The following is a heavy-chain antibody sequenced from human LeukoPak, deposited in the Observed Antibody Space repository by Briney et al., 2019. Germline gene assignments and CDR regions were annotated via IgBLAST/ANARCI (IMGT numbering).Heavy chain of an antibody. CDR1: GVTLSSYA. D-gene: IGHD4-23*01. J-gene: IGHJ4*02. CDR2: ISSSGSGGNT. Sequence: GGSLRLSCAASGVTLSSYAMSWARQAPGKGLEGVSGISSSGSGGNTYYADSVKGRFTISRDSSKNTLFLHMNTLRAEDTAVYYCAKRPGDYGGKYFDYWGQGTLVTVSS. V-gene: IGHV3-23*01. CDR3: AKRPGDYGGKYFDY.